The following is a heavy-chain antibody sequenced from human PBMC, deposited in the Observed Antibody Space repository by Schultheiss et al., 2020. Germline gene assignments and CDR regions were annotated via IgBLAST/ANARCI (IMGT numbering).Heavy chain of an antibody. D-gene: IGHD6-13*01. CDR3: ASSSWSGSLEF. Sequence: GGSLRLSCAASGFALRDYTMNWVRQAPGKGLEWVSSIDLSSTIIYYAGSVKGRFTISRDNAKDSLFLQMNSLRADDTAVYYCASSSWSGSLEFWGQGTLVTVSS. CDR2: IDLSSTII. V-gene: IGHV3-21*01. CDR1: GFALRDYT. J-gene: IGHJ4*02.